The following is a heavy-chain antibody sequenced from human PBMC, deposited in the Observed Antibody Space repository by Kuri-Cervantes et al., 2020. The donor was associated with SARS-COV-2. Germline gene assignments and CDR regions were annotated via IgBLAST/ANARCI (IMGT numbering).Heavy chain of an antibody. CDR2: INHSGST. J-gene: IGHJ6*02. D-gene: IGHD3-22*01. V-gene: IGHV4-34*01. CDR3: ARRPRSGYLVSYYYYGMDV. Sequence: SQTLSLTCAVYGGSFSGYYWSWIRQPPGKGLEWIGEINHSGSTNYDPSLRSRVTISVDTSKNQFSLKLSSVTAADTAAYYCARRPRSGYLVSYYYYGMDVWGQGTTVTVSS. CDR1: GGSFSGYY.